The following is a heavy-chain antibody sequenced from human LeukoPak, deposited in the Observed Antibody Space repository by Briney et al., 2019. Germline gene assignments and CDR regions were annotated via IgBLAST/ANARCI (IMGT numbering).Heavy chain of an antibody. Sequence: SGGSLRLSCAASGFTFSSYGMHWVRQAPDKGLEWVAGIWYYGSNKYYAGSVKGRFTISRDNSKNTVYLQMNSLRAEDTAVYYCAREGLWEWELPALYYFDYWGQGTLVTVS. CDR3: AREGLWEWELPALYYFDY. CDR2: IWYYGSNK. V-gene: IGHV3-33*01. CDR1: GFTFSSYG. D-gene: IGHD1-26*01. J-gene: IGHJ4*02.